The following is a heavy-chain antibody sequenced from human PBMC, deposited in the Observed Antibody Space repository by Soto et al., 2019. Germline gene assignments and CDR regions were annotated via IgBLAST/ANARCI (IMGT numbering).Heavy chain of an antibody. CDR3: ARGSSGYYRYSLAV. CDR2: IDASGDT. V-gene: IGHV4-4*07. D-gene: IGHD3-22*01. Sequence: TSETLSLTCTVSGGSMSSFYWSWIRQTAGQGLEWIGRIDASGDTSYSPSLRSRVTMSVDTSKRQISLKLTSMTAADTAVYYCARGSSGYYRYSLAVWGQGTTVTVSS. CDR1: GGSMSSFY. J-gene: IGHJ6*02.